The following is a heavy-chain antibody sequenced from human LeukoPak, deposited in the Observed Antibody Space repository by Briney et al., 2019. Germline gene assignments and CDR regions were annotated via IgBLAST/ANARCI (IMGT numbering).Heavy chain of an antibody. J-gene: IGHJ4*02. D-gene: IGHD2-15*01. CDR3: ARTPPVVVAATHSDY. Sequence: SETLSLTCTVSGGSISSYYWSWIRQPPGKGLEWIGYIYYSGSTNYNPSLKSRVTISVDTSKNQFSLKLSSVTAADTAVYYCARTPPVVVAATHSDYWGQGTLVTVSS. CDR2: IYYSGST. CDR1: GGSISSYY. V-gene: IGHV4-59*12.